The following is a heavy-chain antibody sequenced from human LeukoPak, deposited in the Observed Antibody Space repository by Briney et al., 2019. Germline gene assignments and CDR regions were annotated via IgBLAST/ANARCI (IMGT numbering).Heavy chain of an antibody. Sequence: SETLSLTCTVSGGSISSYYWSWIRQPPGKGLEWIGYIYYSGSTNYNPSLKSRVTISVDTSKNQFSLKLSSVTAADTAVYYCGRHSDTDYYYGMDVWGQGTTVTVSS. V-gene: IGHV4-59*08. D-gene: IGHD3-22*01. CDR3: GRHSDTDYYYGMDV. CDR1: GGSISSYY. J-gene: IGHJ6*02. CDR2: IYYSGST.